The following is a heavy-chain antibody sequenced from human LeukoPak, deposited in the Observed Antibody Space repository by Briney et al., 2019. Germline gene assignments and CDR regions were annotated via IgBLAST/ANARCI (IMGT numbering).Heavy chain of an antibody. V-gene: IGHV3-21*01. CDR1: GFTFNTCS. J-gene: IGHJ4*02. CDR3: ARGFSGSYNPFDY. CDR2: ISSRSNYI. D-gene: IGHD3-10*01. Sequence: GGSLRPSCAASGFTFNTCSMNWVRQAPGKGLEWVSSISSRSNYIYYADSVKGRFTISRDNAKNSLHLQMNSLRAEDTAVYYCARGFSGSYNPFDYWGQGTLVTVSS.